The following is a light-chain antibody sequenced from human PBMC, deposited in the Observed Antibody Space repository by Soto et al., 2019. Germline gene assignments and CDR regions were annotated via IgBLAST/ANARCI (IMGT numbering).Light chain of an antibody. Sequence: DIQMTQSPSSLSASVGDRVTITCQASQGISNYLNWYQQKPGKAPKLLIYDASNLETGVPSRLIGSGSGTEFTFTISSLQPEDIATYYCQQYDNLPFTFGGGTKVEIK. J-gene: IGKJ4*02. CDR2: DAS. CDR3: QQYDNLPFT. V-gene: IGKV1-33*01. CDR1: QGISNY.